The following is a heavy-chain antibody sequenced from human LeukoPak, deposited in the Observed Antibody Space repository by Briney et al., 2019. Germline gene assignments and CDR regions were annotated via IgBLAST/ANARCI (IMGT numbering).Heavy chain of an antibody. V-gene: IGHV4-59*01. D-gene: IGHD3-22*01. J-gene: IGHJ4*02. Sequence: SETLSLTCTVSGGSISSYYWSWIRQPPGKGLEWIGYIYYSGSTNYNPSLKSRVTISVDTSKNQFSLKLSSVTAADTAVYYCARVARSGYYNDYWGQGTLVTVSS. CDR3: ARVARSGYYNDY. CDR2: IYYSGST. CDR1: GGSISSYY.